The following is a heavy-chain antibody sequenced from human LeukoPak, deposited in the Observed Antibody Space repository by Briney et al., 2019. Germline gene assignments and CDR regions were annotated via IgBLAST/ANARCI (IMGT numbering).Heavy chain of an antibody. D-gene: IGHD3-22*01. CDR3: ARQYYDSSGYYFYYYYMDV. V-gene: IGHV1-69*13. J-gene: IGHJ6*03. CDR2: IIPIFGTA. Sequence: SVKVSCKASGGTFSSYAISWVRQAPGQGLEWMGGIIPIFGTANYAQKFQGRVTITADESTSTAYMELSSLRSEDTAVYYCARQYYDSSGYYFYYYYMDVWGKGTTVTISS. CDR1: GGTFSSYA.